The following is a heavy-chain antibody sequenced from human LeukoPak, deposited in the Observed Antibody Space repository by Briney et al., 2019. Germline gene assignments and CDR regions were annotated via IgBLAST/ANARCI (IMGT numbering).Heavy chain of an antibody. CDR2: ISSGSGSTI. D-gene: IGHD3-10*01. V-gene: IGHV3-48*03. J-gene: IGHJ4*02. Sequence: PGGSLRLSCAASGFTFSSYEMNWVRQAPGKGLEWVSYISSGSGSTIYYADSLKGRFTISRDNAKNTLYLQMNSLRAEDTAVYYCARGGSGSYYDYSDYWGQGTLVTVSS. CDR3: ARGGSGSYYDYSDY. CDR1: GFTFSSYE.